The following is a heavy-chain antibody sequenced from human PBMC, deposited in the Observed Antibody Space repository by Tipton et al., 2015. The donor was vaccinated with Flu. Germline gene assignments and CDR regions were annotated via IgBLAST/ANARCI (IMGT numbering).Heavy chain of an antibody. CDR3: ARETSGQLLLHYYGMDV. CDR2: INFNGGST. Sequence: GSLRLSCAASGFTFGNFAMHWVRQAPGKGLEYVSGINFNGGSTYHAKSVKGRFTISRDNSKNTLYLQMDSLRTEDMAVYYCARETSGQLLLHYYGMDVWGQGTTVTVSS. J-gene: IGHJ6*02. D-gene: IGHD3-22*01. V-gene: IGHV3-64*01. CDR1: GFTFGNFA.